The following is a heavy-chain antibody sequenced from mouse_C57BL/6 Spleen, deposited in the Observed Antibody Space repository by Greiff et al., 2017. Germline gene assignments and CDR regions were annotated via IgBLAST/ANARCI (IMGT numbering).Heavy chain of an antibody. Sequence: SGPELVKPGASVKISCKASGYAFSSSWMNWVKQRPGKGLEWIGRIYPGDADTNYTGKFKGQVTLSVDQSSSTVYMQLSSLASEDSAVYFSAIRDYGSSLGFAYWGPGSLVTVSA. CDR3: AIRDYGSSLGFAY. D-gene: IGHD1-1*01. CDR1: GYAFSSSW. V-gene: IGHV1-82*01. CDR2: IYPGDADT. J-gene: IGHJ3*01.